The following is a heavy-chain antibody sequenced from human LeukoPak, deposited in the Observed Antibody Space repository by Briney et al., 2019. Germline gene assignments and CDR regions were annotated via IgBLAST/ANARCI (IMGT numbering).Heavy chain of an antibody. CDR1: GYTFSNYD. Sequence: GASVKVSCKASGYTFSNYDINWVRQATGQGLECMGWMNPNSGNTGYAQKFQGRVTITRNTSIRTAYMELSSLRSEDTAVYYCARGLWLSNYMDVWGKGTTVTVS. CDR2: MNPNSGNT. D-gene: IGHD5-12*01. CDR3: ARGLWLSNYMDV. J-gene: IGHJ6*03. V-gene: IGHV1-8*03.